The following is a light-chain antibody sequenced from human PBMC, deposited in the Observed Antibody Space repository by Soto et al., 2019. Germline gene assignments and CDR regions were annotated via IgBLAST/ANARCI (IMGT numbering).Light chain of an antibody. V-gene: IGKV4-1*01. CDR2: WAS. J-gene: IGKJ1*01. CDR3: QQYYSSPRT. Sequence: DIVMTQSPDSLAVSLGERATIDCRSSQTILSSSNNRNCLAWYQQKPGQPPKLLVYWASTRESGVPDRFSGSGSGTDFTLTISSLQAEDVAVYFCQQYYSSPRTFGQGTK. CDR1: QTILSSSNNRNC.